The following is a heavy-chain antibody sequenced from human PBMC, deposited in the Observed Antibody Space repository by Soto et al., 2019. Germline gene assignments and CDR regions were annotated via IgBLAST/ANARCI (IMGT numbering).Heavy chain of an antibody. CDR1: GGSINIGDYY. CDR3: ARADYGAYGDAFDI. CDR2: IYYSGNT. J-gene: IGHJ3*02. Sequence: SETLSLTCTVSGGSINIGDYYWNWIRQHPGKGLEWIGYIYYSGNTNYNPSLTSRVTISVDTSKNQFSLKLNSVTAADTAVYYCARADYGAYGDAFDIWGPGTMVTVSS. V-gene: IGHV4-31*03. D-gene: IGHD4-17*01.